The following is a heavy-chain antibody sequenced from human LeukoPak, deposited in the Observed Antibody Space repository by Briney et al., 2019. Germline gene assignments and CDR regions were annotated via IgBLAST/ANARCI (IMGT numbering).Heavy chain of an antibody. J-gene: IGHJ4*02. CDR3: AKDRDTYGYVTSFDY. Sequence: GGSLRLSCAASGFTFSSYAMSWVRRTPGRGLEWVSAISGSDGRTYYADSVKGRFTISRDNSKNTLYLQMNSLRADDTAVFYCAKDRDTYGYVTSFDYWSQGTLVTVSS. D-gene: IGHD5-18*01. CDR2: ISGSDGRT. CDR1: GFTFSSYA. V-gene: IGHV3-23*01.